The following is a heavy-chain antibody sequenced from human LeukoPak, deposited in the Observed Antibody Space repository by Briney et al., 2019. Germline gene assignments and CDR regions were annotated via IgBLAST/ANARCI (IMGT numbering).Heavy chain of an antibody. Sequence: PGGSLRLSCAASGFTFSSYAMSWVRQAPGKGLEWVSAISGSGGSTYYADSVKGRFTISRDNSKNTLYLQMNSLRAEDTAVYYCAKCLSYYYGSGTLYYFDYWGQGTLVTVSS. CDR2: ISGSGGST. CDR3: AKCLSYYYGSGTLYYFDY. D-gene: IGHD3-10*01. V-gene: IGHV3-23*01. J-gene: IGHJ4*02. CDR1: GFTFSSYA.